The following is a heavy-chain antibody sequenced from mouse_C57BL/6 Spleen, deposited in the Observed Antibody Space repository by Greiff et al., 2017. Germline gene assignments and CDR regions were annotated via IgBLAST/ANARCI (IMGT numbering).Heavy chain of an antibody. Sequence: EVKLVESGGGLVQPGGSLSLSCAASGFTFTDYYMSWVRQPPGKALEWLGFIRNKANGYTTEYSASVKGRFTISRDNSQSILYLRMNALGAEDSATYYCGRYTVGAPFGVWGTGTTVTVAS. D-gene: IGHD1-1*01. CDR3: GRYTVGAPFGV. J-gene: IGHJ1*03. V-gene: IGHV7-3*01. CDR1: GFTFTDYY. CDR2: IRNKANGYTT.